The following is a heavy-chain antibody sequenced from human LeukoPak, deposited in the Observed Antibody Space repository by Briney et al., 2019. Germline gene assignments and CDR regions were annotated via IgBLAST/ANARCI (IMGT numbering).Heavy chain of an antibody. CDR3: VEGPRDINDWYFDL. CDR1: GYSIAHGFF. J-gene: IGHJ2*01. V-gene: IGHV4-38-2*02. CDR2: LYHSGTT. Sequence: PSETLSLTCTVSGYSIAHGFFWAWIRQPPGGGLEWIGSLYHSGTTYYNTSLKSRISTSVDTSKNQFSLKLRLVTAADTAVYAGVEGPRDINDWYFDLWGRGTLVTVSS. D-gene: IGHD3-10*01.